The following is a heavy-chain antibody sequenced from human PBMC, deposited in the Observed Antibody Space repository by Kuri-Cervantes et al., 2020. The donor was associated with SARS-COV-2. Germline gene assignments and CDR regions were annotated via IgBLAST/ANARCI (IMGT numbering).Heavy chain of an antibody. J-gene: IGHJ6*03. CDR3: AKAVTRWFYYYYMDV. CDR1: GFTFSSYA. V-gene: IGHV3-30*07. Sequence: GESLKISCAASGFTFSSYAMHWVRQAPGKGLEWVAVISYDGSNKYYADPVKGRFTISRDNSKNTLYLQMNSLRAEDTAVYYCAKAVTRWFYYYYMDVWGKGTTVTVSS. D-gene: IGHD4-17*01. CDR2: ISYDGSNK.